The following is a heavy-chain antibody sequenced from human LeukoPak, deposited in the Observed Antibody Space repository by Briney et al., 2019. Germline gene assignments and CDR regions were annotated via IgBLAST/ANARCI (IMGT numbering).Heavy chain of an antibody. Sequence: SETLSLTCAVYGGSFSGYYWSWIRQPPGKGLEWIGEINHSGSTNYNPSLKSRVTISVDTSKNQFSLKLSSVTAADTAVYHCARDPPGLRKRGFHPWGQGTLVTVSS. D-gene: IGHD5-12*01. CDR3: ARDPPGLRKRGFHP. V-gene: IGHV4-34*01. CDR1: GGSFSGYY. CDR2: INHSGST. J-gene: IGHJ5*02.